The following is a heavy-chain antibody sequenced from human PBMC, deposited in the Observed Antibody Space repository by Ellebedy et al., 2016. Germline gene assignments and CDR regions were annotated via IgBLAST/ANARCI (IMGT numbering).Heavy chain of an antibody. CDR2: IRSSGSTI. Sequence: GESLKISXAASGFSFSDYYMSWIRQAPGEGLEWISYIRSSGSTIYYADSVKGRFTISRDNTKNSLYLQMNSLRAEDTAVYYCARERREYYYYYYIDVWGKGTTVTVSS. V-gene: IGHV3-11*01. CDR3: ARERREYYYYYYIDV. CDR1: GFSFSDYY. J-gene: IGHJ6*03.